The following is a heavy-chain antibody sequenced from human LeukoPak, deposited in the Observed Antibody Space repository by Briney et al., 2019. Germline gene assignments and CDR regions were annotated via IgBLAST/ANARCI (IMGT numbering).Heavy chain of an antibody. CDR1: GYTLTELS. CDR3: ATPGSGSYYPSWVYQH. J-gene: IGHJ1*01. CDR2: FDPEDGET. D-gene: IGHD3-10*01. V-gene: IGHV1-24*01. Sequence: ASVKVSCKVSGYTLTELSMHWVRQAPGKGLEWMGGFDPEDGETIYAQKFQGRVTMTEDTSTDTAYMELGSLRSEDTAVYYCATPGSGSYYPSWVYQHWGQGTLVTVSS.